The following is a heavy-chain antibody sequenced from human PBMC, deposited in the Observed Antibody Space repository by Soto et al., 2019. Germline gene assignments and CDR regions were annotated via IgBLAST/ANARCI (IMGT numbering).Heavy chain of an antibody. Sequence: PGESLKISCAASGFTFSSYTMSWVRQAPGKGLEWVSGINGKGATAYYADAVKGRFTISRDNSKNTLYLQMNNLRSEDTAVYYCTKGPGPFSSGIFDRWGPGTLVTVSS. CDR2: INGKGATA. J-gene: IGHJ4*02. D-gene: IGHD6-19*01. CDR1: GFTFSSYT. CDR3: TKGPGPFSSGIFDR. V-gene: IGHV3-23*01.